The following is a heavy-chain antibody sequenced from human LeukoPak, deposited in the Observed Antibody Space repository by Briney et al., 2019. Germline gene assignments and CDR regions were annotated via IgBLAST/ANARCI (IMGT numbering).Heavy chain of an antibody. V-gene: IGHV4-61*02. J-gene: IGHJ5*02. CDR1: GGSISSGSYY. D-gene: IGHD2-15*01. CDR3: ARDYRPPSGGYCSGGSCYSGNWFDP. CDR2: IYTSGST. Sequence: SETLSLACSVSGGSISSGSYYWSWIRQPAGKGLEWIGRIYTSGSTNYNPSLKSRVTISVDTSKNQFSLKLSSVTAADTAVYYCARDYRPPSGGYCSGGSCYSGNWFDPWGQGTLVTVSS.